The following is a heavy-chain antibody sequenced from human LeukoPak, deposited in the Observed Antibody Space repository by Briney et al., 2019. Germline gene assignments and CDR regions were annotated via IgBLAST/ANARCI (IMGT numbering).Heavy chain of an antibody. CDR2: IYSGGST. CDR3: AKDRRIAARIDAFDI. CDR1: GFTVSSNY. V-gene: IGHV3-53*05. D-gene: IGHD6-6*01. Sequence: GGSLRLSCAASGFTVSSNYMSWVRQAPGKGLEWVSVIYSGGSTYYADSVKGRFTISRDNSKNTLYLQMNSLRAEDTAVYYCAKDRRIAARIDAFDIWGQGTMVTVSS. J-gene: IGHJ3*02.